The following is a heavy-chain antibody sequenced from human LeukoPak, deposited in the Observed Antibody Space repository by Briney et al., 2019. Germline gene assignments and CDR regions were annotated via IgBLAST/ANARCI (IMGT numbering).Heavy chain of an antibody. CDR2: IYSSGST. J-gene: IGHJ6*03. Sequence: SETLSLTCTVSGGSISSFYWSWIRQPPGKGLEWIGYIYSSGSTNYNPSLKSRVTISVDTSKNQFSLKLRSVTAADTAVYYCARVQALPCSGGSCYTYYYYYYMDVWGKGTTVTVSS. CDR3: ARVQALPCSGGSCYTYYYYYYMDV. CDR1: GGSISSFY. V-gene: IGHV4-59*01. D-gene: IGHD2-15*01.